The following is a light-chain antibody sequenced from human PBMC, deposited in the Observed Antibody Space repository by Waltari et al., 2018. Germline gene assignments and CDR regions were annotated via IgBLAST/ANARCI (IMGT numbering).Light chain of an antibody. V-gene: IGLV2-11*01. CDR1: SSDVGYYNY. CDR3: CSYAGNYLRV. CDR2: AVN. Sequence: QSALTQPRSVSGSPGQSVTISCTGTSSDVGYYNYVSWYQQQPGKAPKVIIYAVNERPSGVPVPFSGSKSGNTASLTISGLQAEDEADYYCCSYAGNYLRVFGGGTKLTVL. J-gene: IGLJ2*01.